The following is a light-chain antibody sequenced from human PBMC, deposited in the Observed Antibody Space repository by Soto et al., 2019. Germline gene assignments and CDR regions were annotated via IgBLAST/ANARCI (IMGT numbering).Light chain of an antibody. CDR1: QSIGTN. V-gene: IGKV1-39*01. Sequence: DIQMTQSPSSLSASIGARVPLTCRARQSIGTNLNWYPQRPGKAPKLLIYAVSSLQSGVSSRFSGSGSGTDFTLSINSLQREDFATYYCQQTYSAPPLFGQGTKVDIK. J-gene: IGKJ1*01. CDR2: AVS. CDR3: QQTYSAPPL.